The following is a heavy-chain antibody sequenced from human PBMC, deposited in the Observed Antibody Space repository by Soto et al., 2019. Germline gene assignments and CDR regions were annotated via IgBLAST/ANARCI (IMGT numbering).Heavy chain of an antibody. Sequence: EAQLLESGGGLVQPGGSLVLSCAASGFTFSSYAMSWVRQAPGKGLEWVSSISGGGNDAFYAVSVKGRFTISRDNSRNTLYLQMSSLRAHDTAIYYCARSLFLASTDTEPFDYWGQGALVTVSS. J-gene: IGHJ4*02. CDR3: ARSLFLASTDTEPFDY. CDR1: GFTFSSYA. V-gene: IGHV3-23*01. D-gene: IGHD3-3*02. CDR2: ISGGGNDA.